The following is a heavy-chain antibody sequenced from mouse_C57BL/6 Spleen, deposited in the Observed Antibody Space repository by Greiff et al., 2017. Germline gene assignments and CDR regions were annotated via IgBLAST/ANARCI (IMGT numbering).Heavy chain of an antibody. CDR1: GYTFTSYW. D-gene: IGHD1-1*01. CDR3: ARGALLYFDY. V-gene: IGHV1-61*01. J-gene: IGHJ2*01. Sequence: QVQLQQPGAELVRPGSSVKLSCKASGYTFTSYWMDWVKQRPGQGLEWIGNIYPSDSETHYNQKFKDKATLTVDKSSSTAYMQLSSLTSEDSAVYYCARGALLYFDYWGQGTTLTVSS. CDR2: IYPSDSET.